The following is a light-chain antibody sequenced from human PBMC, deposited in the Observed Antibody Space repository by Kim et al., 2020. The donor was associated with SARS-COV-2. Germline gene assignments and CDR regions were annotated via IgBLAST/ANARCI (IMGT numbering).Light chain of an antibody. J-gene: IGKJ1*01. V-gene: IGKV1-27*01. Sequence: ASEGDRVTITCRASQDISNYVAWFQLKPGKAPKLLIYAASALQPGVPSRFSGSGSGTDFTLTVTSLQPEDVATYYGQKCDSAPWTFGQGTKVDIK. CDR2: AAS. CDR1: QDISNY. CDR3: QKCDSAPWT.